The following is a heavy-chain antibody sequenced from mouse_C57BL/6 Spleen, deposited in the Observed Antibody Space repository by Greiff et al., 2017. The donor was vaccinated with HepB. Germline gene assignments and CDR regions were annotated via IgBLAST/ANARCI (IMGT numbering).Heavy chain of an antibody. Sequence: QVQLQQSGAELARPGASVKLSCKASGYTFTSYGISWVKQRTGQGLEWIGEIYPRSGNTYYNEKFKGKATLTADKSSSTAYMELRSLTSEDSAVYFCARRKIYDGYYWYFDVWGTGTTVTVAS. CDR2: IYPRSGNT. CDR1: GYTFTSYG. V-gene: IGHV1-81*01. CDR3: ARRKIYDGYYWYFDV. J-gene: IGHJ1*03. D-gene: IGHD2-3*01.